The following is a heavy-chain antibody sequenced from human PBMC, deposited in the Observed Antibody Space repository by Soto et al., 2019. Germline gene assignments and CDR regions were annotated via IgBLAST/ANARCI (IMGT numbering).Heavy chain of an antibody. D-gene: IGHD2-2*01. CDR1: GYTFTSYY. V-gene: IGHV1-46*01. CDR2: INPSGTTT. J-gene: IGHJ6*02. Sequence: QVQLVQSGAEVKKPGASVKVSCKASGYTFTSYYMHWVRQAPGQGLEWIGIINPSGTTTDYAQKFQGRVTMTRDTYTSTYYMELRSLRSEDTAVYYWARPQIASHYYYGMDVWGQGTTVTVSS. CDR3: ARPQIASHYYYGMDV.